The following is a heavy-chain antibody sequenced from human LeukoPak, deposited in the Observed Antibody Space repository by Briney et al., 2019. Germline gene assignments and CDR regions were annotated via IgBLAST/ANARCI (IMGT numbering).Heavy chain of an antibody. V-gene: IGHV3-21*01. CDR3: ARDQKSGSGRHFDY. Sequence: GGSLRLSCAASGFTFSTYSMNCGRQAPGKGLEWVSSISGSSAYIYSADSVKGRFTISRDNANNALYLQMNNLRAEDTAVYYCARDQKSGSGRHFDYWGQGTLVTVSS. J-gene: IGHJ4*02. D-gene: IGHD1-14*01. CDR1: GFTFSTYS. CDR2: ISGSSAYI.